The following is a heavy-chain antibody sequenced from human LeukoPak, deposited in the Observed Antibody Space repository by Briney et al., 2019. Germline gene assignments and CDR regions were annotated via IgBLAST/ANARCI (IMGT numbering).Heavy chain of an antibody. CDR3: ARVWRGYYDSPLDY. CDR2: INPNSGGT. Sequence: GASVKVSCKASGYTFTSYAMNWVRQAPGQGLEWMGWINPNSGGTNYAQKFQGRVTMTRDTSISTAYMELSRLRSDDTAVYYCARVWRGYYDSPLDYWGQGTLVTVSS. D-gene: IGHD3-22*01. J-gene: IGHJ4*02. V-gene: IGHV1-2*02. CDR1: GYTFTSYA.